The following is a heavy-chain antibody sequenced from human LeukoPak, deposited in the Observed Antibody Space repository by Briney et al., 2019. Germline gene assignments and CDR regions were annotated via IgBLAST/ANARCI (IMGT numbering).Heavy chain of an antibody. CDR3: ARDDGGSYPYYYYMDV. Sequence: PGRSLRLSCAASGFTFSSYAMHWVRQAPGKGLEWVAVISYDGSNKYYADSVKGRFTISRDNSKNTLYLQMNSLRAEDTAVYYCARDDGGSYPYYYYMDVWGKGTTVTVSS. CDR1: GFTFSSYA. V-gene: IGHV3-30-3*01. J-gene: IGHJ6*03. CDR2: ISYDGSNK. D-gene: IGHD1-26*01.